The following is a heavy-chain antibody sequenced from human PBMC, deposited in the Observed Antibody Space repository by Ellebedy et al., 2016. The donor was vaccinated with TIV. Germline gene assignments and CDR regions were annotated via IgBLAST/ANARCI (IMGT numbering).Heavy chain of an antibody. Sequence: ASVKVSCXASGFTFTNSAVQWVRQARGQRLEWIGWIVAGSGNTNYAQKFQERVTITRDMSTSTAYMELSSLRSEDTAVYYCAAARYYDILTGYYLDAFDIWGQGTMVTVSA. CDR3: AAARYYDILTGYYLDAFDI. CDR1: GFTFTNSA. D-gene: IGHD3-9*01. J-gene: IGHJ3*02. CDR2: IVAGSGNT. V-gene: IGHV1-58*01.